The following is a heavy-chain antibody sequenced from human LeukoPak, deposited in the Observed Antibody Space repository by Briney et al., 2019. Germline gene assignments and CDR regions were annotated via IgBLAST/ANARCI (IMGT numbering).Heavy chain of an antibody. CDR1: GFTFRHYS. V-gene: IGHV3-48*01. D-gene: IGHD5-24*01. J-gene: IGHJ4*02. CDR2: VGISSGNT. Sequence: GGSLRLSCAASGFTFRHYSVNWVRQAPGKGLEWISYVGISSGNTKYADSVKGRFTISGDKAKNSLYLQMNSLRVEDTAAYYCARDYKYAFDNWGQGTLVTVSS. CDR3: ARDYKYAFDN.